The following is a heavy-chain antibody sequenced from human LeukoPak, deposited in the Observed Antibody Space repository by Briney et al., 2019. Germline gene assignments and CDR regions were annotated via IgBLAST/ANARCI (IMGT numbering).Heavy chain of an antibody. CDR1: GFPFRSYA. CDR2: ISGSGGST. V-gene: IGHV3-23*01. Sequence: GGSLRLSCAASGFPFRSYAMSWVRQAPGKGLEWISVISGSGGSTYYADSVKGRFTISRDNSKNTLYLQMNSLRAEDTAVYYCAKPSMVRGVIWGQGTLVTVSS. J-gene: IGHJ4*02. CDR3: AKPSMVRGVI. D-gene: IGHD3-10*01.